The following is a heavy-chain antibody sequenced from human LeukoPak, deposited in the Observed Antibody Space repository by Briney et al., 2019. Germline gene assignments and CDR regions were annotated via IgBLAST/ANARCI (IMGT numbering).Heavy chain of an antibody. CDR2: MNPNSGNT. Sequence: ASVKVSCKASGYTFTSYDINWVRQATGQGLEWMGWMNPNSGNTGYAQKFQGRVTMTRNTSISTAYMELSSLRSEDTAVYYCARISLIVAATRHVVRGLDYWGQGTLVTVSS. CDR3: ARISLIVAATRHVVRGLDY. D-gene: IGHD2-15*01. J-gene: IGHJ4*02. V-gene: IGHV1-8*01. CDR1: GYTFTSYD.